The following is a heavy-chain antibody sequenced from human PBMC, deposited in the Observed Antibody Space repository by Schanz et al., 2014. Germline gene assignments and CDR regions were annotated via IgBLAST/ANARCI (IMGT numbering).Heavy chain of an antibody. Sequence: QVQLVQSGADVKKPGASVKVSCKASGNTLSAYYIHWIRQAPGQGLEWMGKIIPILGMENYAQKFQGRVTITADISTSTAYMDLSSLRSDDTAVYYCARDIQYHYDTSGPVGAFDIWGQGTVVTVSS. D-gene: IGHD3-22*01. CDR1: GNTLSAYY. CDR2: IIPILGME. CDR3: ARDIQYHYDTSGPVGAFDI. V-gene: IGHV1-69*09. J-gene: IGHJ3*02.